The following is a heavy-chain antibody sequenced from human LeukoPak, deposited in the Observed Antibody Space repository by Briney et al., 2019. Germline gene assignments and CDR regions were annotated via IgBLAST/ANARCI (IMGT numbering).Heavy chain of an antibody. CDR3: TRDIVVVMGYYFNY. Sequence: GGSLRLSCAASGFTFSSYAMHWVRQAPGMGLEWVAVISYDGSNKYYADSVKGRFTISRDNSKNTLYLQMNSLRAEDTAVYHCTRDIVVVMGYYFNYWGQGTLVTVSS. CDR2: ISYDGSNK. J-gene: IGHJ4*02. CDR1: GFTFSSYA. D-gene: IGHD2-21*01. V-gene: IGHV3-30-3*01.